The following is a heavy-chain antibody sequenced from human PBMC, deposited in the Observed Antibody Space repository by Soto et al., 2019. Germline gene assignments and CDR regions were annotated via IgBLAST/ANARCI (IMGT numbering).Heavy chain of an antibody. Sequence: VASVKVSCKASGDTFASFGFSWVRQAPGQGLEWPGWISAYNGNTHYAQKVRDRVTLTTDTSTNTAYMELRSLTSDDTAVYYCARDQESITDRILQYWGQGTRVTVSS. CDR2: ISAYNGNT. D-gene: IGHD3-10*01. CDR1: GDTFASFG. V-gene: IGHV1-18*01. CDR3: ARDQESITDRILQY. J-gene: IGHJ4*02.